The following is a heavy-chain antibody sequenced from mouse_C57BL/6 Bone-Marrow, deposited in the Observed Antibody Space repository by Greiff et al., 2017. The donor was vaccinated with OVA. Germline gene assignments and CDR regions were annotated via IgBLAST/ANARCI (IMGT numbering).Heavy chain of an antibody. CDR3: ARYPYYYGVDY. V-gene: IGHV1-64*01. D-gene: IGHD1-1*01. CDR1: GYTFTSYW. J-gene: IGHJ2*01. CDR2: IHPNSGST. Sequence: VQLQQPGAELVKPGASVKLSCKASGYTFTSYWMHWVKQRPGQGLEWIGMIHPNSGSTNYNEKFKSKATLTVDKSSSTAYMQLSSLTSEDSAVDYCARYPYYYGVDYWGQGTTLTVSS.